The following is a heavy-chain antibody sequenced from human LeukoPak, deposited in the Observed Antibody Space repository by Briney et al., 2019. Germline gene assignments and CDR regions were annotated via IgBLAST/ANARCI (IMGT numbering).Heavy chain of an antibody. J-gene: IGHJ4*02. Sequence: GESLKISCKGSGYTFTSYWIAWVRQMPGTGLEWMGIIYPGNSDTRYSPSFQGQVTISVDKSISTAYLQWSSLEASDTAMYYCASSPTTHYYASGSYSSPKQGFDYWGQGTLVTVSS. CDR3: ASSPTTHYYASGSYSSPKQGFDY. D-gene: IGHD3-10*01. V-gene: IGHV5-51*01. CDR2: IYPGNSDT. CDR1: GYTFTSYW.